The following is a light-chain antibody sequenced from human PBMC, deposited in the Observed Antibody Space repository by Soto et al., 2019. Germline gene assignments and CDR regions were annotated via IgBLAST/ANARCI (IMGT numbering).Light chain of an antibody. J-gene: IGLJ1*01. CDR1: SSDVGAYSY. Sequence: QSVLIQPASVSGSPGQSITISCTGTSSDVGAYSYVSWFQQHPGKAPKLIIYEVTNRPSGVSNRFSVSKSGNTASLAISGLQAEDEADYYCSSYTRSDTRVFGTGTKVTVL. CDR3: SSYTRSDTRV. V-gene: IGLV2-14*01. CDR2: EVT.